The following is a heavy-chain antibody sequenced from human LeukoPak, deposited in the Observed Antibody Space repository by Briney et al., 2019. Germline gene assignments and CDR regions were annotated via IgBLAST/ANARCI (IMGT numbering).Heavy chain of an antibody. CDR3: ARHQWHYYYYMGV. Sequence: SETLSLTCTVSGGSIRSSSYYWGWIRQPPGEGLEWIGSTYYSGDTYYNASLKSRRVTISVDTSKNQFSLRLSSVTAADTAVYYCARHQWHYYYYMGVWGKGTTVTVSS. V-gene: IGHV4-39*01. CDR1: GGSIRSSSYY. CDR2: TYYSGDT. D-gene: IGHD6-19*01. J-gene: IGHJ6*03.